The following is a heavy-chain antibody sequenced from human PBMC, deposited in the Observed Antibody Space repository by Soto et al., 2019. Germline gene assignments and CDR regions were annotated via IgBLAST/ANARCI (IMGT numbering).Heavy chain of an antibody. J-gene: IGHJ5*02. Sequence: XGSLRLSCSASGFTFSSYAMHWVRQAPGRGLEYVSAISSNGGSTYYADSVKGRFTISRDNSKNTLYLQMSSLRAEDTAVYYCVKDWGPYYYDSSGFGPWGQGTLVTVSS. CDR3: VKDWGPYYYDSSGFGP. V-gene: IGHV3-64D*06. D-gene: IGHD3-22*01. CDR2: ISSNGGST. CDR1: GFTFSSYA.